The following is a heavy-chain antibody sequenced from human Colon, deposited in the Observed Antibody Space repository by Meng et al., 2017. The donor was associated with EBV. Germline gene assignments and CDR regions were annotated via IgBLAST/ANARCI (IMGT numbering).Heavy chain of an antibody. Sequence: QAQLLQWGAGLLKPSETLSLTCTVYGGSFSDSYWTWIRQPPGKGLEWIGEINHVGSTTYNPSLKSRVTISVDTSKNQFSLKLSSVTAADAAVYYCASSDCSGGTCYLDCWGQGTLVTVSS. V-gene: IGHV4-34*01. CDR1: GGSFSDSY. CDR2: INHVGST. D-gene: IGHD2-15*01. CDR3: ASSDCSGGTCYLDC. J-gene: IGHJ4*02.